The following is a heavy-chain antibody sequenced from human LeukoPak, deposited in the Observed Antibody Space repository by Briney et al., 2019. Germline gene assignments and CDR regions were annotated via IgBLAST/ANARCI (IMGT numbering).Heavy chain of an antibody. CDR2: VSGGGDNT. Sequence: GGSLRLSCAASGFTFSSFAMSWVRQAPGKGLEWVSGVSGGGDNTYYADSVKGRFTISRDNAKNSLYLQMNSLRAEDTAMYYCARDPGSSSWYRSYYFDYWGQGTLVTVSS. CDR3: ARDPGSSSWYRSYYFDY. J-gene: IGHJ4*02. V-gene: IGHV3-23*01. CDR1: GFTFSSFA. D-gene: IGHD6-13*01.